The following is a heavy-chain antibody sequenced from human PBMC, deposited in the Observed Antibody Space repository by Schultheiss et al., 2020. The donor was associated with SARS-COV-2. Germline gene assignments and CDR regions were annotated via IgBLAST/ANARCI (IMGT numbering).Heavy chain of an antibody. CDR1: GFTVSSNY. Sequence: GESLISCAASGFTVSSNYMSWVRQAPGKGLEWVSAISGSGGSTYYADSVKGRFTISRDNSKNTLYLQMNSLRAEDTAVYYCAKDRVGLDYWGQGTLVTVSS. V-gene: IGHV3-23*01. J-gene: IGHJ4*02. D-gene: IGHD2-15*01. CDR2: ISGSGGST. CDR3: AKDRVGLDY.